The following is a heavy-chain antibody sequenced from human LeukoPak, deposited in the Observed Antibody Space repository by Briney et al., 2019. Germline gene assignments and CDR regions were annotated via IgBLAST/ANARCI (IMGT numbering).Heavy chain of an antibody. D-gene: IGHD6-13*01. J-gene: IGHJ2*01. CDR2: INAGNGNT. V-gene: IGHV1-3*01. Sequence: ASVKVSCKASGHTFTSYAMHWVRQAPGQRLEWMGWINAGNGNTKYSQKFQGRVTITRDTSASTAYMELSSLRSEDTAVYYCARDSSSWYLYWYFDLWGRGTLVTVSS. CDR1: GHTFTSYA. CDR3: ARDSSSWYLYWYFDL.